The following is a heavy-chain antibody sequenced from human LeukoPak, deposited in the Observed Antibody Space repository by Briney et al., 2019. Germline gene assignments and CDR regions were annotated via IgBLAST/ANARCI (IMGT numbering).Heavy chain of an antibody. CDR3: ARESPGIAAAGTFRALDI. J-gene: IGHJ3*02. Sequence: ASVKVSCKASGYTFTSYYIHWVRQAPGQGLEWMGIINPSGGTTTYAQKFQARVTMTRDTSTSTVYMELSSLRSEDTTFYYCARESPGIAAAGTFRALDIWGQGTMVTVSS. CDR2: INPSGGTT. CDR1: GYTFTSYY. D-gene: IGHD6-13*01. V-gene: IGHV1-46*01.